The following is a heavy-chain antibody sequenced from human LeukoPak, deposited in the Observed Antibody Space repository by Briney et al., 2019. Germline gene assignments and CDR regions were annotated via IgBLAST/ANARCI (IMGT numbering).Heavy chain of an antibody. CDR1: GFTFSSHA. V-gene: IGHV3-64*05. J-gene: IGHJ4*02. CDR3: VKDLGGSLDH. CDR2: ISSNGGST. Sequence: GGSLRPSCSASGFTFSSHAMHWVRQAPGKGLEYVSAISSNGGSTYYADSVKGRFTISRDNSKNTLYFQMSSLRAEDTAVYYCVKDLGGSLDHWGQGTLVTVSS. D-gene: IGHD3-16*01.